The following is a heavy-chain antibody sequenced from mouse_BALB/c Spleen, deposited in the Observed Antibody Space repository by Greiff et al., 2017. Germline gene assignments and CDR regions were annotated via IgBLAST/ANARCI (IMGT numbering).Heavy chain of an antibody. V-gene: IGHV5-6-4*01. J-gene: IGHJ3*01. D-gene: IGHD1-1*01. Sequence: EVKVVESGGGLVKPGGSLKLSCAASGFTFSSYTMSWVRQTPEKRLEWVATISSGGSYTYYPDSVKGRFTISRDNAKNTLYLQMSSLKSEDTAMYYCTRDEDGSTWFAYWGQGTLVTVSA. CDR1: GFTFSSYT. CDR2: ISSGGSYT. CDR3: TRDEDGSTWFAY.